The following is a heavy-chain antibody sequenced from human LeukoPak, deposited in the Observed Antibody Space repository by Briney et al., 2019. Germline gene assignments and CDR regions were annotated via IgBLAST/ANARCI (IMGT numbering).Heavy chain of an antibody. J-gene: IGHJ5*02. CDR3: ARVGGYSYGYNWFDP. CDR2: FNHSGST. CDR1: GGSFSGYY. D-gene: IGHD5-18*01. V-gene: IGHV4-34*01. Sequence: PSETLSLTCAVYGGSFSGYYWSWIRQPPGKGLEWIGEFNHSGSTNYNPSLKSRVTISVDTSKNQFSLKLSSVTAADTAVYYCARVGGYSYGYNWFDPWGQGTLVTVSS.